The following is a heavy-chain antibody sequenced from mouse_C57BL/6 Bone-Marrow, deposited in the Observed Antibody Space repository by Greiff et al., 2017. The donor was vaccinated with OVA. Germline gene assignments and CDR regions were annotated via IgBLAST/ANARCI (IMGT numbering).Heavy chain of an antibody. CDR3: KGGYDGFAY. J-gene: IGHJ3*01. CDR1: GYTFTNYW. V-gene: IGHV1-63*01. Sequence: VQLQESGAELVRPGTSVKMSCKASGYTFTNYWIGWAKQRPGHGLEWIGDIYPGGGYTNYNEKFKGKATLTADKSSNTAYLQLSSLTSEDTAVYYCKGGYDGFAYWGQGTLVTVSA. CDR2: IYPGGGYT. D-gene: IGHD2-2*01.